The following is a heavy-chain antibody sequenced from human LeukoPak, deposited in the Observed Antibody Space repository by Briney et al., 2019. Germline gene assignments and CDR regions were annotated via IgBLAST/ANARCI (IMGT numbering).Heavy chain of an antibody. D-gene: IGHD5-18*01. CDR1: GFTFSSHA. J-gene: IGHJ4*02. CDR3: AKDGDTAMATGSFDY. Sequence: GGSLRLSCPPAGFTFSSHAMRWVRHAPGKGREWVSAISGSGGSTYYADSVKGRFTISRDNSKNTLYLQMNSLRAEDTAVYYCAKDGDTAMATGSFDYWGQGTLVTVSS. CDR2: ISGSGGST. V-gene: IGHV3-23*01.